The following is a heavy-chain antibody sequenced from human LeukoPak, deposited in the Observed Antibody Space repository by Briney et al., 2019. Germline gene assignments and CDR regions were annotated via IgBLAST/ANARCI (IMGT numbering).Heavy chain of an antibody. Sequence: GASVKVSCKVSGYTLTELSMHWVRQAPGKGLEWMGGFDPEDGETIYAQKFQGRVTMTEDTSTDTAYMELSSLRSEDTAVYYCATDSLAAAGTVGHYWGQGTLVTVSS. V-gene: IGHV1-24*01. CDR1: GYTLTELS. CDR3: ATDSLAAAGTVGHY. CDR2: FDPEDGET. J-gene: IGHJ4*02. D-gene: IGHD6-13*01.